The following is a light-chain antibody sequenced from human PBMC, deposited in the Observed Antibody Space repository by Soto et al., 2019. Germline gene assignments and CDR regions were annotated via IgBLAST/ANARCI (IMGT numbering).Light chain of an antibody. V-gene: IGKV1-33*01. J-gene: IGKJ5*01. Sequence: DVQMFLSPSSLSASVGDRVTITCQASQNINNYLNWYQQKPGRAPKLLIYDASNLEAGVPSRFRGSGSGTDFTFTSSLLQPEDVATYYWQQYEKQPTFGRGTRLDIK. CDR2: DAS. CDR3: QQYEKQPT. CDR1: QNINNY.